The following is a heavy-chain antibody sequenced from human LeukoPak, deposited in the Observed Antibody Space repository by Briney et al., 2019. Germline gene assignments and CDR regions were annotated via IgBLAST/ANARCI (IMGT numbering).Heavy chain of an antibody. CDR1: GFTFPRHA. CDR2: SAGSGGGT. Sequence: GGSLRLSCAAAGFTFPRHAMSWVRQAPGKGLEWVASSAGSGGGTHYADSVKGRFTISRDNSQNTVYLHMNSLRADDTAVYYCAQEHFDTSGYYSRFDNWGQGILVTVSS. CDR3: AQEHFDTSGYYSRFDN. V-gene: IGHV3-23*01. J-gene: IGHJ4*02. D-gene: IGHD3-22*01.